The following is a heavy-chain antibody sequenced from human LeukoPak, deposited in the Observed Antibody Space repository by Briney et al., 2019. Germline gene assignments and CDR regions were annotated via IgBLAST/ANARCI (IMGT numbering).Heavy chain of an antibody. V-gene: IGHV4-34*01. CDR2: INHSGST. J-gene: IGHJ5*02. CDR1: GGSFSGYY. CDR3: ARGTREQDYYDSSGYYDGVWFDP. Sequence: SETLSLTCAVYGGSFSGYYWSWIRQPPGKGLEWIGEINHSGSTNYNPSLKSRVTISVDTSKNQFSLKLSSVTAADTAVYYCARGTREQDYYDSSGYYDGVWFDPWGQGTLVTVSS. D-gene: IGHD3-22*01.